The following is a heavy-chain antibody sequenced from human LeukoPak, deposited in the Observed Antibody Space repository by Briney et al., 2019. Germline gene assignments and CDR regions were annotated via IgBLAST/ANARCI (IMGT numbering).Heavy chain of an antibody. D-gene: IGHD6-13*01. CDR3: ARLWDGSGWF. CDR1: GVSISSHY. V-gene: IGHV4-59*11. CDR2: IYHSGST. Sequence: SETLSLTCTVSGVSISSHYWSWIRQPPGKGLEWIGYIYHSGSTNYNPSLTSRVTISVDTSKNQFSLKLNSVTAADTAVYYCARLWDGSGWFWGRGTLVTVSS. J-gene: IGHJ4*02.